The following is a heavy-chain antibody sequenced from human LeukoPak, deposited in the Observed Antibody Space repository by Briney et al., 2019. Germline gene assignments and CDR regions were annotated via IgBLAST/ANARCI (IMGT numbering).Heavy chain of an antibody. V-gene: IGHV1-8*01. CDR1: GYTFTSYD. J-gene: IGHJ3*02. CDR2: MNPNSGNT. CDR3: ARASDYAHDAFDI. D-gene: IGHD4-17*01. Sequence: GASVKVSCKASGYTFTSYDINWVRRATGQGLEWMGWMNPNSGNTGYAQKFQGRVTMTRNTSISTAYMELSSLRSEDTAVYYCARASDYAHDAFDIWGQGTMVTVSS.